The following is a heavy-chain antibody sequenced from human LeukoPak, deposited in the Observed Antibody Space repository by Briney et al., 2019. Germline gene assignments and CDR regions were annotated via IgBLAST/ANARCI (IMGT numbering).Heavy chain of an antibody. CDR3: ARPRVVAATTSHAAFDI. Sequence: GESLKISCETSGYIFSNYFIGWVRQMPGQGPEWMGIIYPGDSETRYTPSFQGHVTISADKSISTAYLQWSSLTASDTAMYFCARPRVVAATTSHAAFDIWGQGTLVSVSS. V-gene: IGHV5-51*01. J-gene: IGHJ3*02. D-gene: IGHD2-15*01. CDR2: IYPGDSET. CDR1: GYIFSNYF.